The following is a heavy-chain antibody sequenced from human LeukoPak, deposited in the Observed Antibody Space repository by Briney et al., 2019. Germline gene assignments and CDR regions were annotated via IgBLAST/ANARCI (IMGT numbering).Heavy chain of an antibody. CDR3: ARQLRGEAVAGHLQPFDY. J-gene: IGHJ4*02. CDR1: GGSISSFY. D-gene: IGHD6-19*01. CDR2: ISNSGST. V-gene: IGHV4-59*08. Sequence: SETLSLTCTVSGGSISSFYWSWIRQPPGKGLEWIGYISNSGSTNYNPSLKSRVTMSVDTSKNQFSLKLSSVTAADTAVYFCARQLRGEAVAGHLQPFDYWGQGTLVTVSS.